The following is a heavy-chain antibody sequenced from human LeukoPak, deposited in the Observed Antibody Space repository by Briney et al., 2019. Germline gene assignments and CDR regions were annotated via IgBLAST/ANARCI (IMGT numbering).Heavy chain of an antibody. V-gene: IGHV3-7*01. J-gene: IGHJ4*02. CDR3: ARGVHSGSYCLDY. Sequence: GGSLRLSCAASGFTFSSYWMSWVRQAPGKGLEWVANIKQDGSEKYYVDSVKGRFTISRDNAKNSLYLQMSSLRAEDTAVYYCARGVHSGSYCLDYWGQGTLVTVSS. D-gene: IGHD1-26*01. CDR2: IKQDGSEK. CDR1: GFTFSSYW.